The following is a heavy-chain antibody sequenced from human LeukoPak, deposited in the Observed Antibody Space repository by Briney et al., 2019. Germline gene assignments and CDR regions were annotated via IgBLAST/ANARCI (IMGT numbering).Heavy chain of an antibody. Sequence: GESLKISCKGSGYSFTSYWIGWVRQMPGKGLEWMGIIYPGDSDTRYSPSFQGQVTISADKSISTAYLQWSSLKASDTAMYYCARAVVPAARIRYFDLWGRGTLVTVSS. CDR3: ARAVVPAARIRYFDL. J-gene: IGHJ2*01. CDR1: GYSFTSYW. D-gene: IGHD2-2*01. V-gene: IGHV5-51*01. CDR2: IYPGDSDT.